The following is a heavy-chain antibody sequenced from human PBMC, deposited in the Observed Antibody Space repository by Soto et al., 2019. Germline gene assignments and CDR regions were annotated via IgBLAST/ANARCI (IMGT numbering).Heavy chain of an antibody. CDR2: IYSGGST. V-gene: IGHV3-66*01. J-gene: IGHJ6*03. CDR1: GFTVSSNY. D-gene: IGHD2-15*01. Sequence: GGSLRLSCAASGFTVSSNYMSWVRQAPGKGLEWVSVIYSGGSTYYADSVKGRFTISRDNSKNTLYLQMNSLRAEDTAVYYCARGVVVAATPYNMDVWGKGTTVTVSS. CDR3: ARGVVVAATPYNMDV.